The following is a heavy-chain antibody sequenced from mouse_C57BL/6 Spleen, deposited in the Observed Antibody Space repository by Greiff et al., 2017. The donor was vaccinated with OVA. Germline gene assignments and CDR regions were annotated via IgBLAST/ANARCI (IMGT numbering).Heavy chain of an antibody. CDR2: ISDGGSYT. CDR3: ASLPYFDY. V-gene: IGHV5-4*03. J-gene: IGHJ2*01. Sequence: EVKLLESGGGLVKPGGSLKLSCAASGFTFSSYAMSWVRQTPEKRLEWVATISDGGSYTYYPDNVKGRFTISRDNAKNNLYLQMSHLKSEDTAMYYCASLPYFDYWGQGTTLTVSS. CDR1: GFTFSSYA.